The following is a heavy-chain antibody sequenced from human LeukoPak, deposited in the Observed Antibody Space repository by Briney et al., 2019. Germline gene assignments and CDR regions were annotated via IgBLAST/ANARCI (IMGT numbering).Heavy chain of an antibody. D-gene: IGHD3-16*01. CDR1: AVSISGSY. V-gene: IGHV4-59*01. CDR2: NYSKGND. J-gene: IGHJ6*02. CDR3: AKFGVDYDMIV. Sequence: PETLSLTCTVSAVSISGSYWNWIRQPPGKGLEWVGKNYSKGNDDYHPSLKSRVSLSVDACNNQFSLKRTAMTDADAAVYYCAKFGVDYDMIVGGRGTTVTVS.